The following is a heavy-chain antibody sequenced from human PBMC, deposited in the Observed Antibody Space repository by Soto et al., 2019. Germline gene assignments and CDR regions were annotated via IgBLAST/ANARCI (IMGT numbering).Heavy chain of an antibody. Sequence: EVQLVESGGGLVKPGGSLRLSCAASGFTFNYAWVTWVRQAPGKGLEWVGRIKSKSDGGTADYAAPLKGRFTISRDDSENTVFLQINNLKTEDTAVYYCTTCSGGDCYVDFYGMDVWGQGTTVTVSS. J-gene: IGHJ6*02. D-gene: IGHD2-21*02. CDR1: GFTFNYAW. CDR3: TTCSGGDCYVDFYGMDV. V-gene: IGHV3-15*01. CDR2: IKSKSDGGTA.